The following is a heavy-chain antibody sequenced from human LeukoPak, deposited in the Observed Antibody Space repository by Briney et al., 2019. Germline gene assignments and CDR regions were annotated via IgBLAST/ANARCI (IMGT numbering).Heavy chain of an antibody. J-gene: IGHJ4*02. CDR1: GGSISSYY. Sequence: SETLSLTCTVSGGSISSYYWSWIWQPAGKGLERIRRIYTSGSTNYNPSLKSRVTMSVDTSKNQFSLKLSSVTAADTAVYYCARAGGYYSSGSYLAYWGQGTLVTVSS. CDR2: IYTSGST. V-gene: IGHV4-4*07. D-gene: IGHD3-10*01. CDR3: ARAGGYYSSGSYLAY.